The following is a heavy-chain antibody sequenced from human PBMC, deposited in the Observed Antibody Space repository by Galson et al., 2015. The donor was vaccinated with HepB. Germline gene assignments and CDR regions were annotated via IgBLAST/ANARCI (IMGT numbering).Heavy chain of an antibody. CDR3: AKVYGYSKDLLNFDY. Sequence: SLRLSCAASEFMFSTYAMSWVRQAPGKGLEWVSAISGSGGSTYYADSVKGRFTISRDNSKNTLYLQMNSLRAEDTAVYYCAKVYGYSKDLLNFDYWGQGTLVTVSS. D-gene: IGHD5-24*01. J-gene: IGHJ4*02. V-gene: IGHV3-23*01. CDR2: ISGSGGST. CDR1: EFMFSTYA.